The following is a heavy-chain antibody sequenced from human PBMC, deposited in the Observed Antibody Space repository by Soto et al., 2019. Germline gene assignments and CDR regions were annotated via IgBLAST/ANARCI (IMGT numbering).Heavy chain of an antibody. Sequence: ASVKVSCKASGYTFTSYGISWVRQAPGQGLEWMGWISAYNGNTNYAQKLQGRVTMTTDTSTSTAYMELRSLRSDDTAVYYCATTTVVIDAFDIWGQGTMVTVSS. J-gene: IGHJ3*02. V-gene: IGHV1-18*01. CDR1: GYTFTSYG. CDR3: ATTTVVIDAFDI. CDR2: ISAYNGNT. D-gene: IGHD4-17*01.